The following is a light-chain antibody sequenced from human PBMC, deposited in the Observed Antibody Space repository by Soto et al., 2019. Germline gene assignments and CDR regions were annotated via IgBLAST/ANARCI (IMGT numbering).Light chain of an antibody. CDR1: QSVSSY. V-gene: IGKV3-11*01. J-gene: IGKJ4*01. Sequence: EIVLTQSPATLSLSPGERATLSCRASQSVSSYLAWYQQKPGQAPRLLIYDASNRATGIPARFRGSGSGTDFTLTISSLDPEDYAVYYCQQRSNWPPLTFGGGTTVEIK. CDR3: QQRSNWPPLT. CDR2: DAS.